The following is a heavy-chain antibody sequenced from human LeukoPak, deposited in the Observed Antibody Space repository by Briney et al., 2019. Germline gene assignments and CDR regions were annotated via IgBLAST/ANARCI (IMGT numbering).Heavy chain of an antibody. D-gene: IGHD2-2*01. CDR1: GYRFTSYW. CDR3: ASPDPSEYQRHSYYYYGMDV. Sequence: GESLKISCKGSGYRFTSYWIGWVRPMPGKGLEWMGIIYPGDSDTRYSPSFQGQVTISADKSISTAYLQWSSLKASDTAMYYCASPDPSEYQRHSYYYYGMDVWGQGTTVTVSS. CDR2: IYPGDSDT. V-gene: IGHV5-51*01. J-gene: IGHJ6*02.